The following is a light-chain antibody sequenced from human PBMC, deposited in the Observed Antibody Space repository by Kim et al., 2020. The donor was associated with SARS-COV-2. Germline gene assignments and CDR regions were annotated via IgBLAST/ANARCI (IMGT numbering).Light chain of an antibody. J-gene: IGKJ1*01. CDR1: QSVSSNY. CDR2: GAS. Sequence: LTQSPGTLSLSPGDRATLSCRASQSVSSNYLAWYQQKPGQAPRLLIYGASSRATGIPDRFSGSGSGTDFTLTISRLEPEDFAVFYCQQYSSSLRTFGQGTKVDIK. CDR3: QQYSSSLRT. V-gene: IGKV3-20*01.